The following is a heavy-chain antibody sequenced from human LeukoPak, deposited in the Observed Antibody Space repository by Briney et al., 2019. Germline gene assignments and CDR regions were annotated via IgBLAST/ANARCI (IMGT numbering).Heavy chain of an antibody. CDR2: IYYSGST. J-gene: IGHJ4*02. CDR1: GYSISSGYY. CDR3: ARVDTAMVH. V-gene: IGHV4-38-2*02. Sequence: PSETLSLTCTVSGYSISSGYYWGWIRQPPGKGLEWIGSIYYSGSTYYNPSLKSRVTISVDTSKNQFSLKLSSVTAADTAVYYCARVDTAMVHWGQGTLVTVSS. D-gene: IGHD5-18*01.